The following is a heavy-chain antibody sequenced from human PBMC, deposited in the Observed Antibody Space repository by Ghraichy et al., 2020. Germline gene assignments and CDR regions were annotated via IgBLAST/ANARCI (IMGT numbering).Heavy chain of an antibody. CDR1: GFTFSSYG. D-gene: IGHD2-2*03. CDR3: AKAGDGYCSSTSCRNWGLYYYYGMDV. V-gene: IGHV3-30*18. CDR2: ISYDGSNK. Sequence: GGSLRLSCAASGFTFSSYGMHWVRQAPGKGLEWVAVISYDGSNKYYADSVKGRFTISRDNSKNTLYLQMNSLRAEDTAVYYCAKAGDGYCSSTSCRNWGLYYYYGMDVWGQGTTVTVSS. J-gene: IGHJ6*02.